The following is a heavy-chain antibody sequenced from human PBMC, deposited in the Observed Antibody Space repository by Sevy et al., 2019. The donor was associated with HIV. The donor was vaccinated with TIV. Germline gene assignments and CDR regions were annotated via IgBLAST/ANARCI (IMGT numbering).Heavy chain of an antibody. D-gene: IGHD6-25*01. CDR2: ISSSSSTI. V-gene: IGHV3-48*02. Sequence: GGSLRLSCAASGFTFSSYSMNWVRQAPGKGLEWVSYISSSSSTIYYADSVKGRFTISRDNAKNSLYLQMNSLRDEDTAIYYCGKDRIPFRSGAIAATMIDYWGQGTLVTVSS. J-gene: IGHJ4*02. CDR1: GFTFSSYS. CDR3: GKDRIPFRSGAIAATMIDY.